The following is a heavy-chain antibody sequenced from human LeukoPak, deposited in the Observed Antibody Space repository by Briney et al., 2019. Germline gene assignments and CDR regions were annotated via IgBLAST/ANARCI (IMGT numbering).Heavy chain of an antibody. J-gene: IGHJ4*02. CDR1: GVSITSPENY. CDR2: IYYSGDT. Sequence: PSETLSLTCTVSGVSITSPENYWGWVRQPPGKGLEWIGNIYYSGDTYYNSSLRSRVTLSVDTSQHHFSLRLTSMTAADPAVYYCAFIFYYSFPFWGQGALVIVSS. CDR3: AFIFYYSFPF. V-gene: IGHV4-39*02. D-gene: IGHD3-22*01.